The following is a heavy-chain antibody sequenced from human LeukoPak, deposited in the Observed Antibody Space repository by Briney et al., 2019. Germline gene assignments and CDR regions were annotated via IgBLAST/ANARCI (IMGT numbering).Heavy chain of an antibody. V-gene: IGHV1-69*04. Sequence: SVKVSCKASGGTFSSYAISWVRQAPGQGLEWMGRIIPILGIANYAQKFQGRVTITADKSTSTAYMELSSLRAEDMALYYCAKDIDSSSWGPLDYWGQGTLVTVSS. CDR1: GGTFSSYA. J-gene: IGHJ4*02. D-gene: IGHD6-13*01. CDR2: IIPILGIA. CDR3: AKDIDSSSWGPLDY.